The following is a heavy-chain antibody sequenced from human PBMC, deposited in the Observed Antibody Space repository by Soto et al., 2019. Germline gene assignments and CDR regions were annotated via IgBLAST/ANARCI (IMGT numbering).Heavy chain of an antibody. V-gene: IGHV3-23*01. Sequence: EVKLLESGGGLVQPGGSLRLSCGVSGFTVTSNGVSWVRQAPGKGLEWVSAISPNGQGIWYADSVKGRFTISRDISTNTVFLQMDSLRAEDTAVYYCAKDRQYPRHYFHYWGQGTLVTVSS. CDR1: GFTVTSNG. J-gene: IGHJ4*02. D-gene: IGHD4-4*01. CDR2: ISPNGQGI. CDR3: AKDRQYPRHYFHY.